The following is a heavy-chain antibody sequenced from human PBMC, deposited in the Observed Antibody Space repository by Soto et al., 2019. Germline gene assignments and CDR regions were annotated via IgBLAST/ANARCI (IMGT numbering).Heavy chain of an antibody. CDR1: GFTFSSYA. CDR2: ISSSGGST. V-gene: IGHV3-23*01. CDR3: TGEVASGY. Sequence: GGSLRLSCAASGFTFSSYAMSWVRQAPGKGLGWVSAISSSGGSTFYADSVKGRFTISRDNSKNTLYLQMNSLGAEDTAAYYCTGEVASGYWGQGTLVTVSS. D-gene: IGHD2-8*02. J-gene: IGHJ4*02.